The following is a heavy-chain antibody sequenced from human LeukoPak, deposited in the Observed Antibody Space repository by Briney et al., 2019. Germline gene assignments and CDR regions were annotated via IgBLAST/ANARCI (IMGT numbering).Heavy chain of an antibody. V-gene: IGHV1-3*01. CDR3: ARDHRRDGYNSLPGY. D-gene: IGHD5-24*01. CDR1: GYTFNSYA. Sequence: GASVKVSCKTSGYTFNSYAMHWVRQAPGQRLEWMGWINAGNGNTKYSQKFQGRVTITRDTSASTAYMELSSLRSEDTAVYYCARDHRRDGYNSLPGYWGQGTLVTVSS. CDR2: INAGNGNT. J-gene: IGHJ4*02.